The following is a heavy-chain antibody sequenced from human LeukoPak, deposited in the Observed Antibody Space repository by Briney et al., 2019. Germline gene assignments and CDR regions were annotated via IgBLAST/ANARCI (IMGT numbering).Heavy chain of an antibody. D-gene: IGHD3-10*01. J-gene: IGHJ4*02. Sequence: GGSLRLSCAASGFTFSSYAMSWVRQAPGKGLEWVSAISGSGAGTYYADSVKGRFTISRDNSKNTLYLQMNSLRAEDTAVYYCAISPLMVRGVIVDYWGQGTLVTVSS. V-gene: IGHV3-23*01. CDR3: AISPLMVRGVIVDY. CDR1: GFTFSSYA. CDR2: ISGSGAGT.